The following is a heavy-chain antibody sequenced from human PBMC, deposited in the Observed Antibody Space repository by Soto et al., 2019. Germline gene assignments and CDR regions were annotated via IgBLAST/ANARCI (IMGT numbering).Heavy chain of an antibody. CDR1: GGTFSSYT. D-gene: IGHD3-10*01. CDR3: ARVEDTMVRGVIGNAFDI. CDR2: IIPILGIA. Sequence: SVKVSCKASGGTFSSYTISWVRQAPGQGLEWMGRIIPILGIANYAQKFQGRVTITADKSTSTAYMELSSLRSEDTAVYYCARVEDTMVRGVIGNAFDIWGQGTTVTVSS. V-gene: IGHV1-69*02. J-gene: IGHJ3*02.